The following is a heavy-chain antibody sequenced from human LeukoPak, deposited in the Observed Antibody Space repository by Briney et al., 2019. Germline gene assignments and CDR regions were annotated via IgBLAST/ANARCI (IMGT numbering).Heavy chain of an antibody. CDR1: GYILSALS. D-gene: IGHD3-16*02. Sequence: ASVKVSCKVSGYILSALSMHWVRQTPGKGLEWMGGFHPEDGETIYAQKFQGRVTMTGDTSTDTAYMELSSLRSEDSAVYYCVRGSMITFGGVIVINDFFDYWGQGTLVTVSS. CDR2: FHPEDGET. V-gene: IGHV1-24*01. CDR3: VRGSMITFGGVIVINDFFDY. J-gene: IGHJ4*02.